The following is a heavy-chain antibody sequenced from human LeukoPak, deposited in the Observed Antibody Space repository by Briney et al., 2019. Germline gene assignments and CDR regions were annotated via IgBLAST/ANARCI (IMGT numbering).Heavy chain of an antibody. CDR2: INSDGSST. Sequence: GGSLRLSCAASGFTFSSYWMHWVRQAPGKGLVWVSRINSDGSSTSYADSVKGRFTISRDNAKNTLYLQMDSLRAEDTAVYYCARALLEPKTVFGVVSQSELDHDAFDIWGQGTMVTVSS. D-gene: IGHD3-3*01. CDR1: GFTFSSYW. V-gene: IGHV3-74*01. CDR3: ARALLEPKTVFGVVSQSELDHDAFDI. J-gene: IGHJ3*02.